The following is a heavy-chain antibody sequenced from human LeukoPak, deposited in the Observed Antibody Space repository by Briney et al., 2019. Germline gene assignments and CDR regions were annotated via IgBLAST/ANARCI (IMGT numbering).Heavy chain of an antibody. J-gene: IGHJ4*02. CDR3: ARGRYCSSTSCHYFDY. Sequence: GGSLRLSCAASGFTFSSYWMSWVRQAPGKGLEWVANMKYDGSEKYYVDSVKGRFTISRDNAKNSLYLQMNSLRAEDTAVYYCARGRYCSSTSCHYFDYWGQGTLVTVSS. CDR1: GFTFSSYW. V-gene: IGHV3-7*01. CDR2: MKYDGSEK. D-gene: IGHD2-2*01.